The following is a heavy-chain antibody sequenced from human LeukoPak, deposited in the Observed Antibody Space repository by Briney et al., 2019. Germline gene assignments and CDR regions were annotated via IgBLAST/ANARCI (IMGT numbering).Heavy chain of an antibody. D-gene: IGHD6-13*01. CDR1: GGSISSNY. J-gene: IGHJ5*02. V-gene: IGHV4-4*07. CDR3: ARGSSSSPNWFDP. CDR2: IHRSGST. Sequence: SETLSLTCTVSGGSISSNYWSWIRQSAVKGLEWIGRIHRSGSTNYNPSLKSRVTMSVDTSKNQFSLRLSSVTAADTAVYFCARGSSSSPNWFDPWGRGTQVTVSS.